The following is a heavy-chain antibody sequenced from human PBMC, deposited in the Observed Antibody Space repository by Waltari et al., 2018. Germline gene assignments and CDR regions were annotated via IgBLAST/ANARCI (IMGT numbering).Heavy chain of an antibody. CDR2: IWYDGSNK. CDR1: GFTFSSYG. V-gene: IGHV3-33*01. J-gene: IGHJ6*02. D-gene: IGHD3-10*01. CDR3: ARDPMVHLNGMDV. Sequence: QVQLVESGGGVVQPGRSLRLSCAASGFTFSSYGMHWVRQAPGKGLEWVAVIWYDGSNKYYADSVKGRFTISRDNSKNTLYLQMNSLRAEDTAVYYCARDPMVHLNGMDVWGQGTTVTVSS.